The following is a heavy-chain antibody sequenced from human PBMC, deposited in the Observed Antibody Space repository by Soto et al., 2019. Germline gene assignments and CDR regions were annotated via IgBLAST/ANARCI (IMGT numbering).Heavy chain of an antibody. CDR2: IHYTGST. CDR1: GGSISSYY. D-gene: IGHD3-22*01. V-gene: IGHV4-59*01. CDR3: ARESSGRYDWFDP. J-gene: IGHJ5*02. Sequence: QVQLQESGPGLVKPSETLSLTCSVFGGSISSYYWSWIRQPPGKGLEWIGYIHYTGSTNYNPSLDNRVTISVDTSKNQFSLTLSSVTAADTAVYYCARESSGRYDWFDPWGQGAQVTVSS.